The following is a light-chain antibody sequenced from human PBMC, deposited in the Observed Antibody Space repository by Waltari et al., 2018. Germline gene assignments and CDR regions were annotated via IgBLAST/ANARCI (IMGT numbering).Light chain of an antibody. CDR1: QGISNS. CDR3: QKYNSAPLFT. CDR2: AAS. V-gene: IGKV1-27*01. J-gene: IGKJ3*01. Sequence: DIQMTQSPSSLSASVGDRVTITCRASQGISNSLAWYQQKPGKVPKLLIYAASTLQSGVPSRFSGSGSGTDFTLTISSLQPEDVATYYCQKYNSAPLFTFGPGTKVDIK.